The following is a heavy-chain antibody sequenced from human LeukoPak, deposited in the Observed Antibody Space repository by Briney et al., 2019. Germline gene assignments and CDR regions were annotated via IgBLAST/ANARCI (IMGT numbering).Heavy chain of an antibody. CDR1: GGSFSGYY. CDR3: ARGRGYSYEVGFDY. CDR2: VNHIGGT. J-gene: IGHJ4*02. D-gene: IGHD5-18*01. V-gene: IGHV4-34*01. Sequence: PSETLSLTCAVYGGSFSGYYWSWIRQPPGKGLEWIGEVNHIGGTNYSPSLKSRLTISVDTSKNQFSLKLSSVTAADTAVYYCARGRGYSYEVGFDYWGQGTLVTVSS.